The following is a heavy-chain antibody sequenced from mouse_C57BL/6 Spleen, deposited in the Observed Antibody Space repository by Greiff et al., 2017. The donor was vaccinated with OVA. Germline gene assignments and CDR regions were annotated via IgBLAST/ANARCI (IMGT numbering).Heavy chain of an antibody. CDR3: ARNWAYYSNYVEGAMDY. J-gene: IGHJ4*01. CDR2: IWSGGST. Sequence: VKLMESGPGLVQPSQSLSITCTVSGFSLTSYGVHWVRQSPGKGLEWLGVIWSGGSTDYNAAFISRLSISKDNSKSQVFFKMNSLQADDTAIYYCARNWAYYSNYVEGAMDYWGQGTSVTVSS. D-gene: IGHD2-5*01. V-gene: IGHV2-2*01. CDR1: GFSLTSYG.